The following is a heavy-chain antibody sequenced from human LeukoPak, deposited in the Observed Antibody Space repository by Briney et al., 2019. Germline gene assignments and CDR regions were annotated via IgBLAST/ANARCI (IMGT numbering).Heavy chain of an antibody. CDR2: INHSGST. CDR3: ARGNFWSGYYSRQTDY. CDR1: GGSISSDY. J-gene: IGHJ4*02. Sequence: SETLSLTCTVSGGSISSDYWSWIRQPAGKGLEWIGEINHSGSTNYNPSLKSRVTISVDTSKNQFSLKLSSVTAADTAVYYCARGNFWSGYYSRQTDYWGQGTLVTVSS. D-gene: IGHD3-3*01. V-gene: IGHV4-34*01.